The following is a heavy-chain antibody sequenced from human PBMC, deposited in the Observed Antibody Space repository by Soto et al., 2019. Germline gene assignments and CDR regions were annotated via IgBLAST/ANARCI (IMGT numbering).Heavy chain of an antibody. D-gene: IGHD3-3*01. CDR3: ARDRPREWGYPPAYYYYGMDV. CDR2: IIPIFGTA. CDR1: GGTFSSYA. J-gene: IGHJ6*02. V-gene: IGHV1-69*13. Sequence: PPASVKVSCKASGGTFSSYAISWVRQAPGQGLEWMGGIIPIFGTANYAQKFQGRVTITADESTSTAYMELSSLRSEDTAVYYCARDRPREWGYPPAYYYYGMDVWGQGTTVTVSS.